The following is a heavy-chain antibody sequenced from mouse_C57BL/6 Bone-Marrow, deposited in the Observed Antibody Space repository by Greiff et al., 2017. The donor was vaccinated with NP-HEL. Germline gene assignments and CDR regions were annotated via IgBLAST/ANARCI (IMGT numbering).Heavy chain of an antibody. Sequence: VQLQQSGAELVKPGASVKISCKASGYEFSNYWMNWVKQRPGKGLEWIGQIYPGDGDTNYNGKFKDKATLTADKSSSTAYLQLSRLTSEYSAVFFCARGAYWGQGTLVTVSA. CDR3: ARGAY. CDR1: GYEFSNYW. CDR2: IYPGDGDT. V-gene: IGHV1-80*01. J-gene: IGHJ3*01.